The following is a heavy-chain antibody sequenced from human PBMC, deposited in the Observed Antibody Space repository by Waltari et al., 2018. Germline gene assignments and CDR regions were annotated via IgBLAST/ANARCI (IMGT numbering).Heavy chain of an antibody. CDR3: ARGGAFGGEDAFDI. D-gene: IGHD3-10*01. Sequence: QVQLQESGPGLVKPSETLSLTCSVSGGSIGRYYWNWIRQPAGRGLEWIGHVYTTGSTNKDPSLKSGFTMSVDTSKNQWSLRLTAVTAADTAVYYCARGGAFGGEDAFDIWGQGTKVTVSS. CDR2: VYTTGST. J-gene: IGHJ3*02. V-gene: IGHV4-4*07. CDR1: GGSIGRYY.